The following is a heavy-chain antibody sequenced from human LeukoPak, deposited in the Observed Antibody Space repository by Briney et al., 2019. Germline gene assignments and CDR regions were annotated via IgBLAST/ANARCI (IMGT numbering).Heavy chain of an antibody. V-gene: IGHV3-48*01. CDR2: ISSSSGAN. J-gene: IGHJ4*02. CDR1: GFTFSSYS. D-gene: IGHD3-16*01. CDR3: AREVRNDGYFDY. Sequence: GGSLRLSCAGSGFTFSSYSMNWVRQAPGKGLEWVSYISSSSGANYYADSVKGRFTNSRDNAENSLYLQMNSLRAEDTAVYYCAREVRNDGYFDYWGQGTLVTVST.